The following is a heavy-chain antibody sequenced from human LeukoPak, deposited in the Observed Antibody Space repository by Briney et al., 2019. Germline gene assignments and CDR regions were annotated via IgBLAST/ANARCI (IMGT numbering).Heavy chain of an antibody. J-gene: IGHJ5*02. D-gene: IGHD3-3*01. CDR1: GGSISSSSYY. Sequence: SETLSLTCTVSGGSISSSSYYWGWIRQPPGKGLEWIGSIYYSGSTYYKPSLKSRVTISVDTSKNQFSLKLSSVTAADTAVYYCARTTYYDFWSGPPNWFDPWGQGTLVTVSS. CDR2: IYYSGST. V-gene: IGHV4-39*07. CDR3: ARTTYYDFWSGPPNWFDP.